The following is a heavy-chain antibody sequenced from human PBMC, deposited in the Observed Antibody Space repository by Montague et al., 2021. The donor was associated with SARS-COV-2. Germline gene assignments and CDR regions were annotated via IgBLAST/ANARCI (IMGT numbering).Heavy chain of an antibody. Sequence: SETLSLTCTVSGVSISSYYWTWIRQHPGKGLEWIGFIYYSGSTNYNPSLKSRVTISVDTSQNQFSLKLSSVTAADTAVYYCAKQALTRYCTSTTCFGAAFDIWGQGAMVTVSS. V-gene: IGHV4-59*08. J-gene: IGHJ3*02. CDR3: AKQALTRYCTSTTCFGAAFDI. D-gene: IGHD2-2*01. CDR1: GVSISSYY. CDR2: IYYSGST.